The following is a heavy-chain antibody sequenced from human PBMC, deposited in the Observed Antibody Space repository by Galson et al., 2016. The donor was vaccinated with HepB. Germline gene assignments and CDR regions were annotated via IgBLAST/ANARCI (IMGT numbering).Heavy chain of an antibody. CDR3: AREVVPAANGYYYYCGMDV. CDR1: GFTFSSYA. CDR2: ISYDGSNK. Sequence: SLRLSCAASGFTFSSYAMHWVRQAPGKGLEWVAVISYDGSNKYYADSVKGRFTISRDNSKNTLYLQMNSLRAEDTAVYYCAREVVPAANGYYYYCGMDVWGQGTTLTVSS. V-gene: IGHV3-30-3*01. D-gene: IGHD2-2*01. J-gene: IGHJ6*02.